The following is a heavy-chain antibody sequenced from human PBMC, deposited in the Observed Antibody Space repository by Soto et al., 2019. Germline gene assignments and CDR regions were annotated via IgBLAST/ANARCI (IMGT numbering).Heavy chain of an antibody. V-gene: IGHV1-69*06. CDR3: ARTRSGWDFDH. Sequence: SVKVSCKASGGTFSSYAISWVRQAPGQGLEWMGGIIPIFGTANYAQKFQGRVTITADKSTSTAYMELSSLRAEDTAVYYCARTRSGWDFDHWGQGTLVTVSS. CDR1: GGTFSSYA. CDR2: IIPIFGTA. D-gene: IGHD6-19*01. J-gene: IGHJ4*02.